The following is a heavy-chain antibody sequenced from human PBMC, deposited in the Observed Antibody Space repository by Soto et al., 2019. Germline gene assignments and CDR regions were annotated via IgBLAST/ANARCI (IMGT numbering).Heavy chain of an antibody. CDR2: IIPIFGTA. J-gene: IGHJ6*02. V-gene: IGHV1-69*12. Sequence: QVQLVQSGAEVKKPGSSVKVSCKASGGTFSSYAISWVRQAPGQGLEWMGGIIPIFGTANYAQKFQGRVTITADESTSTAYMELSSLRSEDTAVYYCAREDGDPRRPSYYYYGMDVWGQGTTVTVSS. D-gene: IGHD4-17*01. CDR3: AREDGDPRRPSYYYYGMDV. CDR1: GGTFSSYA.